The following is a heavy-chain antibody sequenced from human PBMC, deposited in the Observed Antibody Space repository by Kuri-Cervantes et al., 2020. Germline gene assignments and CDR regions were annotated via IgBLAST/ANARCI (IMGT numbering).Heavy chain of an antibody. J-gene: IGHJ5*02. CDR2: INPSGDST. CDR1: GYTFTSYY. Sequence: ASVKVSCRASGYTFTSYYMHWVRQAPGQGLEWMGIINPSGDSTSYAQKFQGRVTMTRDTSTSTVYMELSSLRSEDTAVYYCARDSDQLQGRGWFDPWGQGTLVTVSS. D-gene: IGHD2-2*01. CDR3: ARDSDQLQGRGWFDP. V-gene: IGHV1-46*01.